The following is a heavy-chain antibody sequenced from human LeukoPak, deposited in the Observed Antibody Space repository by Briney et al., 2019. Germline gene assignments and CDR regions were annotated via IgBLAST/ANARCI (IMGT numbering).Heavy chain of an antibody. Sequence: GGSLRLSCAASGFTVSSNYMSWVRQAPGKGLEWVSVIYSGGSTYYADSVKGRFTISRDNSKNTLYLQMNSLRAEDTAVYYCARDLCRPRAAAADGDWGQGTLVTVSS. CDR1: GFTVSSNY. CDR2: IYSGGST. J-gene: IGHJ4*02. CDR3: ARDLCRPRAAAADGD. D-gene: IGHD6-13*01. V-gene: IGHV3-66*01.